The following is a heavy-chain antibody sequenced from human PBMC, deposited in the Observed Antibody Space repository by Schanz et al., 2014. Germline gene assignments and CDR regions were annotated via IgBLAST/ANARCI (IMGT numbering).Heavy chain of an antibody. CDR3: AKSLESCPGGRCSRGYFDY. V-gene: IGHV3-23*04. CDR1: GLIFTNYA. D-gene: IGHD2-8*02. Sequence: EVQLVQSGGGLVQPGGSLKLSCAASGLIFTNYAMSWVRQAPGKGLEWVSLISDSGDTAYYADSVKGRFTISRDNFKGALYLQMSSLRAEDTAVYYCAKSLESCPGGRCSRGYFDYWGQGTLVTVSS. CDR2: ISDSGDTA. J-gene: IGHJ4*02.